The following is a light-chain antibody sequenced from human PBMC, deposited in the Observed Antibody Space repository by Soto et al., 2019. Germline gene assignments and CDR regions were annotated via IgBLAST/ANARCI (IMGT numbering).Light chain of an antibody. CDR1: QSISIS. Sequence: DIQMTQSPSSLSASVGDRVTITCRASQSISISLNWYQQKPGKAPKFLIYASSSLQSGVPSRFRGSGSGTHFTLTISSLQPEDFATYYCQQSYSTPTITFGQGTRLEIK. V-gene: IGKV1-39*01. CDR3: QQSYSTPTIT. CDR2: ASS. J-gene: IGKJ5*01.